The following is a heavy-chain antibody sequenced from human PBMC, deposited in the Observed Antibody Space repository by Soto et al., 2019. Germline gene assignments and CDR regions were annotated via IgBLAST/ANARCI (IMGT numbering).Heavy chain of an antibody. V-gene: IGHV4-34*01. J-gene: IGHJ4*02. CDR1: GGSFSGYY. CDR3: ARALRYFDWLYCDY. Sequence: SETLSLTCAVYGGSFSGYYWSWIRQPPGKGLEWIGEINHSGSTNYNPSLKSRVTISVDTSKNQFSLKLSSVTAADTAVYYCARALRYFDWLYCDYWGQGTLVTVSS. CDR2: INHSGST. D-gene: IGHD3-9*01.